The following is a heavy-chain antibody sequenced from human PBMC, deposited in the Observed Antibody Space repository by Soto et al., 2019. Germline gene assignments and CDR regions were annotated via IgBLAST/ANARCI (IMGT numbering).Heavy chain of an antibody. J-gene: IGHJ6*02. V-gene: IGHV4-31*03. Sequence: QVQLQESGPGLVKPSQTLSLNCTVSGGSISSGGYYWSWISQHPGKGLEWIGYIYYSGSNYYNPSLKGRVTISGDKSKNQFSLKLSSVTAADTAVYYCARDPSSGSGYYSYYGMDVWGQGTTVTVSS. CDR2: IYYSGSN. D-gene: IGHD3-22*01. CDR1: GGSISSGGYY. CDR3: ARDPSSGSGYYSYYGMDV.